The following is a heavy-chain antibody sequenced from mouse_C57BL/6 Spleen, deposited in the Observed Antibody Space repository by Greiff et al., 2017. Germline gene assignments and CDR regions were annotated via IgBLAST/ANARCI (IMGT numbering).Heavy chain of an antibody. J-gene: IGHJ4*01. V-gene: IGHV1-69*01. D-gene: IGHD4-1*01. CDR3: ARKYGLGYYYAMDY. CDR2: IDPSDSYT. Sequence: QVQLQQPGAELVMPGASVKLSCKASGYTFTSYWMHWVKQRPGQGLEWIGEIDPSDSYTNYNQKFKGKSTLTVDKSSSTAYMQLSSLTSEDSAVYYCARKYGLGYYYAMDYWGQGTSVTVSS. CDR1: GYTFTSYW.